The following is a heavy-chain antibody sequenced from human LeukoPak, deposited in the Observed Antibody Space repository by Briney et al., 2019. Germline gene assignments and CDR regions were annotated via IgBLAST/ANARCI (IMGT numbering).Heavy chain of an antibody. CDR1: GGSISSYY. V-gene: IGHV4-59*12. Sequence: SETLSLTCTVSGGSISSYYWSWIRQPPGKGLEWIGYIYYSGSTNYNPSLKSRVTISVDTSKNQFSLKLSSVTAADTAVYYCARADLHSSWYHTYYYGMDVWGQGTTVTVSS. CDR3: ARADLHSSWYHTYYYGMDV. CDR2: IYYSGST. D-gene: IGHD6-13*01. J-gene: IGHJ6*02.